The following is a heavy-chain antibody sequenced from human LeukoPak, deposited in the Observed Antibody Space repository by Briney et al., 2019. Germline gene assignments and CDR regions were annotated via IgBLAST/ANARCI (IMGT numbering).Heavy chain of an antibody. D-gene: IGHD3-22*01. CDR2: SSGSGGST. CDR3: AKTPYYYDSSGQTNWFDP. Sequence: GGSLRLSCAASGCTFSSYAMSWVRQAPGKGLEWVSASSGSGGSTYYADSVKGRFTISRDNSKNTLYLQMNSLRDEDTAVYYCAKTPYYYDSSGQTNWFDPWAQGTLVPVSS. V-gene: IGHV3-23*01. J-gene: IGHJ5*02. CDR1: GCTFSSYA.